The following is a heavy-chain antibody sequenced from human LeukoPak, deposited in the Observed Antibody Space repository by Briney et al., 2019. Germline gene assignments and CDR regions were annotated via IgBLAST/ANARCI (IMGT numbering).Heavy chain of an antibody. CDR1: GYAFNTNA. D-gene: IGHD3-9*01. Sequence: PAASVKVSCKASGYAFNTNAITWVRQAPGQGLEWMGWISGYNGKTNYAQKFQGRGTMTTDTATSTAYMELRSLRSDDTAVYYCARGRDILTSPYGLDVWGQGTTVIVSS. V-gene: IGHV1-18*01. J-gene: IGHJ6*02. CDR2: ISGYNGKT. CDR3: ARGRDILTSPYGLDV.